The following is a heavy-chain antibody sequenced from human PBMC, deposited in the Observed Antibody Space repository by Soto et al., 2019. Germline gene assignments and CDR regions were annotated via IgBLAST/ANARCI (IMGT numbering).Heavy chain of an antibody. D-gene: IGHD2-21*01. CDR1: GFTFSSYE. J-gene: IGHJ4*02. V-gene: IGHV3-48*03. CDR3: ARVISGPIDY. Sequence: PGGSLRLSCAASGFTFSSYEMNWVRQAPGKGLEWVSYISSSGRTIYYADSVKGRFAISRDNAKNSLFLQMNGLRADDSAIYYCARVISGPIDYWGQGTLVTVSS. CDR2: ISSSGRTI.